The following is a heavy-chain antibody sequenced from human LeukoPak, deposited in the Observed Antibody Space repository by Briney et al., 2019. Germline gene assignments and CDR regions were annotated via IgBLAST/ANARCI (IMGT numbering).Heavy chain of an antibody. D-gene: IGHD3-10*01. CDR3: AKGGRVADY. J-gene: IGHJ4*02. V-gene: IGHV3-7*01. Sequence: PGGSLRLSCAASGFTSSSYWMTWVRQAPGKGLEWVANIKEDGSEKYYVDSVKGRSTISRDNAKNSLFLEMNSLRVEDTAVYYCAKGGRVADYWGQGALVTVSS. CDR2: IKEDGSEK. CDR1: GFTSSSYW.